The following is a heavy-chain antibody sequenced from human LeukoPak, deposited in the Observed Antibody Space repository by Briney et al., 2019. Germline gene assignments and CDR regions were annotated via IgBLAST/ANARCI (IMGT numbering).Heavy chain of an antibody. V-gene: IGHV3-7*01. D-gene: IGHD6-6*01. CDR2: IKQDGSEK. Sequence: GGSLRLSCAASGFTFSSYWMSWVRQAPGKGLEWVANIKQDGSEKYYVDSVKGRFTISRDNAKNSLYLQMNSLRAEDTAVYYYARVSSSSSLGDFDYWGQGTLVTVSS. CDR3: ARVSSSSSLGDFDY. CDR1: GFTFSSYW. J-gene: IGHJ4*02.